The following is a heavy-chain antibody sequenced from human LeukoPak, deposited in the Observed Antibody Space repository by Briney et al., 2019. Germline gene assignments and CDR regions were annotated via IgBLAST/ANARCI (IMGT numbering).Heavy chain of an antibody. CDR1: GGSISSSSYY. J-gene: IGHJ4*02. CDR2: NNYSTST. D-gene: IGHD3-22*01. CDR3: ARHVNLDYYDSSGYYPFDY. Sequence: PSETLSLTCTVSGGSISSSSYYWGWIRQPPGQGLEWIGSNNYSTSTYYNPSLKSRVTISVDTSKNQFSLKLSSVTAADTAVYYCARHVNLDYYDSSGYYPFDYWGQGTLVTASS. V-gene: IGHV4-39*01.